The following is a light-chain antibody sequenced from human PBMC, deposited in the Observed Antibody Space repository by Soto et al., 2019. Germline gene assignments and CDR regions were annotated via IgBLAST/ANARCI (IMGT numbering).Light chain of an antibody. V-gene: IGLV2-23*01. J-gene: IGLJ3*02. CDR1: SSDIGSYNF. CDR2: ADT. CDR3: CSYAGRSTWV. Sequence: QSALTQPASVSGSPGQSITISCTGASSDIGSYNFVSWYQQHPGKAPKLMIYADTKRPSGVSNRFSGAKSGNTASLTISGLQAEDESDYYCCSYAGRSTWVFGGRTKVTVL.